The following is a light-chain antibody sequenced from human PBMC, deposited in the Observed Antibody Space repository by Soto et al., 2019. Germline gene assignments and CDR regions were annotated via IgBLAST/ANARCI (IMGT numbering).Light chain of an antibody. J-gene: IGKJ4*01. CDR2: DTS. Sequence: EVVLTQSPATLPVSPGEGATLSCRASQTININVAWYQQKPGQAPRLLIFDTSTRVAGVPDRFSGGGSGTEFTLPINSLQSEDFAIYYCQQYDIWPPVTFGGGTKVVIK. CDR3: QQYDIWPPVT. V-gene: IGKV3-15*01. CDR1: QTININ.